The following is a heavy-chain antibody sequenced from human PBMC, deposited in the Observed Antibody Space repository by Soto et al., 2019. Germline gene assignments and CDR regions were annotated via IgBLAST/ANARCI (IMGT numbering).Heavy chain of an antibody. J-gene: IGHJ4*02. CDR3: AKDQGYSYGHDCVGYFDY. CDR1: GFTFSSYG. Sequence: GGSLRLSCAASGFTFSSYGMHWVRQAPGKGLEWVAVISYDGSNKYYADSEKGRFTISRDNSKNTLYLQMNSLRAEDTAVFYCAKDQGYSYGHDCVGYFDYWGQGTLVTVSS. D-gene: IGHD5-18*01. CDR2: ISYDGSNK. V-gene: IGHV3-30*18.